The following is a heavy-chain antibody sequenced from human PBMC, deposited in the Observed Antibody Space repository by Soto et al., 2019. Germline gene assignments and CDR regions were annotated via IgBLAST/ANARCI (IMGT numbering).Heavy chain of an antibody. CDR2: IDWDDDK. V-gene: IGHV2-5*02. Sequence: TGPTLGNPAQTLGLACGFSGFSLSTDGMCVSWIRQPPGKALEWLALIDWDDDKRYSPSLKSRLTITKDTSKNQVVLTMTNMDPVDTATYYWAHKSATAMVMYDYWGQGTLVTVSS. J-gene: IGHJ4*02. CDR1: GFSLSTDGMC. CDR3: AHKSATAMVMYDY. D-gene: IGHD5-18*01.